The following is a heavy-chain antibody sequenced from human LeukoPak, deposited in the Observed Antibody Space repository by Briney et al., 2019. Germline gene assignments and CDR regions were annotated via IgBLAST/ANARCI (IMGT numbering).Heavy chain of an antibody. CDR2: IYPGDSDT. Sequence: GESLKISCKGSGYIFTSYWIVWVRQMPGRGLEWMGIIYPGDSDTRYSPSFQGQVTISADKSISTAYLQWSSLKASDTAMYYCARGTVITGDDAFDIWGQGTMVIVSS. CDR1: GYIFTSYW. D-gene: IGHD4-23*01. CDR3: ARGTVITGDDAFDI. V-gene: IGHV5-51*01. J-gene: IGHJ3*02.